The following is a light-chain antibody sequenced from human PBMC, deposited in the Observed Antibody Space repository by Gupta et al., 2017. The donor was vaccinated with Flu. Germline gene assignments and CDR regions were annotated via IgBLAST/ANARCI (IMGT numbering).Light chain of an antibody. Sequence: ERVLTQSPSTLSASPGERVILSCRASQRVVSSLAWYQQRPGKAPRLLIYATSCRATGFPARFSGSGSGTEFTLTINSQQSEDFAIYYCQHKNNWPFTFGHGTKVDFK. V-gene: IGKV3-15*01. J-gene: IGKJ3*01. CDR3: QHKNNWPFT. CDR2: ATS. CDR1: QRVVSS.